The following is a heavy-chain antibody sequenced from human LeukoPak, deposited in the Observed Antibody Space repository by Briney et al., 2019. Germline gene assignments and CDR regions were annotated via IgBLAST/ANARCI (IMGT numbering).Heavy chain of an antibody. CDR1: GDSVSSNSAA. Sequence: SETLSLTCVLSGDSVSSNSAAWSWIRQSPSRGLEWLGRTYYRSKWYSDYGVSVRGRISVTPDTAKNQFSLQLNSVTPEDTAVYYCARYTAGWYFDNWGQGTQVTVSS. CDR2: TYYRSKWYS. J-gene: IGHJ4*02. V-gene: IGHV6-1*01. CDR3: ARYTAGWYFDN. D-gene: IGHD2-2*02.